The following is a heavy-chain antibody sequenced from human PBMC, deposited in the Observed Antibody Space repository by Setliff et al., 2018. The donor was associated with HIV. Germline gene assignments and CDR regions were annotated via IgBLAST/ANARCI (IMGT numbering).Heavy chain of an antibody. CDR3: ARGPIQLPDY. Sequence: GGSLRLSCAASVFTFNNYGMNWVRQAPGKGLEWVSYISSSSSYTNYADSVKGRFTISRDNAKNSLYLQMNSLRAEDTAVYYCARGPIQLPDYWGQGTLVTVSS. CDR1: VFTFNNYG. J-gene: IGHJ4*02. D-gene: IGHD5-18*01. V-gene: IGHV3-21*05. CDR2: ISSSSSYT.